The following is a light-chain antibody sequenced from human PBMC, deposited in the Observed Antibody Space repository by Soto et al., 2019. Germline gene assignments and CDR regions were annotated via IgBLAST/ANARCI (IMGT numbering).Light chain of an antibody. CDR1: QSISSSH. CDR2: GAS. V-gene: IGKV3-20*01. Sequence: EIVLTQSPGTLSLSPGERATLSCRASQSISSSHLAWYQQKPGQAPRLLMYGASSRATGIPDRFSGSGSGTDFFFAIGRLEPEDFAVYFCHQYDTSPGTFGQGTKVDIK. CDR3: HQYDTSPGT. J-gene: IGKJ2*01.